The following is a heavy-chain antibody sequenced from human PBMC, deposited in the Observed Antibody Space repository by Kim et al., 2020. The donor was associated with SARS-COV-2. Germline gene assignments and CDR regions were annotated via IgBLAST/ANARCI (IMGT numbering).Heavy chain of an antibody. Sequence: SVKVSCKASGDTFSNYAISWVRQATGQGLEWMGWMIPICGTANYAQKFQGRVTITADKSTSTAYMELSSLRSEDTAVYYCASGGLGIHFDDWGQGTLVTVSS. J-gene: IGHJ4*02. CDR3: ASGGLGIHFDD. D-gene: IGHD3-16*01. CDR2: MIPICGTA. V-gene: IGHV1-69*06. CDR1: GDTFSNYA.